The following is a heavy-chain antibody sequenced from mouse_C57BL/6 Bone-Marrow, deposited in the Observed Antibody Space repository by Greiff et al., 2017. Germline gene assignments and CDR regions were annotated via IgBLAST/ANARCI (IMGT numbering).Heavy chain of an antibody. D-gene: IGHD4-1*01. CDR3: ARRGTGTLDY. V-gene: IGHV1-69*01. CDR2: IDPSDSYT. Sequence: QVQLQQSGAELVKPGASVKISCKASGYTFTSYWMHWVKQRPGQGLEWIGEIDPSDSYTNYNQKFKGKSTLTVDKSSSTAYMQLSSLTSEDSAVYYCARRGTGTLDYWGQGTTLTVSS. J-gene: IGHJ2*01. CDR1: GYTFTSYW.